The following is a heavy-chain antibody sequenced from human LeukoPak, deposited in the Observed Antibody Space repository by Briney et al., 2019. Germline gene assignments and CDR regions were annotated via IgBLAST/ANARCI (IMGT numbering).Heavy chain of an antibody. Sequence: SETLSLTCAVYGGSFSGYYWSWIRQPPGKGLDWIGEINHSGSTNYNPSLKSRVTISVDTSKNQFSLKLSSVTAADTAVYYCAREGENCGGDCYFDYWGQGTLVTVSS. CDR3: AREGENCGGDCYFDY. J-gene: IGHJ4*02. D-gene: IGHD2-21*02. CDR2: INHSGST. V-gene: IGHV4-34*01. CDR1: GGSFSGYY.